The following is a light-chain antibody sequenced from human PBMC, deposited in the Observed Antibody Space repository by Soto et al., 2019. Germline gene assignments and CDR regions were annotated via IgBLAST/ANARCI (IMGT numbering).Light chain of an antibody. Sequence: QAVVTQPPSASGTPGQRVTISCSGSSSNIGSNHVYWYQQLPGTAPKLLIYRNSLRPSGVPDRFSGSKSGTSASLAISGLRSEDEADYYCAAWDDSLSGWVFGGGTQLTVL. V-gene: IGLV1-47*01. CDR3: AAWDDSLSGWV. CDR2: RNS. CDR1: SSNIGSNH. J-gene: IGLJ3*02.